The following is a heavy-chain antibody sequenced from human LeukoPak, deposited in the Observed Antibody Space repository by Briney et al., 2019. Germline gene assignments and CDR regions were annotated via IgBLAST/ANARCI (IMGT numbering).Heavy chain of an antibody. CDR1: AFSLSTYS. J-gene: IGHJ6*03. CDR2: ISVSGTI. Sequence: PGGSLRLSCAASAFSLSTYSMNLVRQSPGKGLEWLSHISVSGTIHYADSVKGRFSISRDNGRDSVSLQMNRLRVGDTGVYFCASAPRGAADYIDVWGRGTTVSVSS. CDR3: ASAPRGAADYIDV. V-gene: IGHV3-48*01. D-gene: IGHD3-10*01.